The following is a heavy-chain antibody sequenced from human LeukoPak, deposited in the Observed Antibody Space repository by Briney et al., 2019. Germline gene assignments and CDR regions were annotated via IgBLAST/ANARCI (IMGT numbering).Heavy chain of an antibody. J-gene: IGHJ6*02. V-gene: IGHV4-39*01. CDR3: SLKWLWFGYSPLYYYYCMDV. D-gene: IGHD3-10*01. Sequence: NPSETLSLTCTVSGGSISSSSHYWSWIRQPPGKGLEWIVSIYYSGSTYYNPSLKSRVTISVDTSKNQFSLKLSSVTAADTAVFYCSLKWLWFGYSPLYYYYCMDVWRQGPTLTVSS. CDR2: IYYSGST. CDR1: GGSISSSSHY.